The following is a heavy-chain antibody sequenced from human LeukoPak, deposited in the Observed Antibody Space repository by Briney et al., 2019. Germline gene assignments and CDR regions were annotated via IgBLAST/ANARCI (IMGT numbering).Heavy chain of an antibody. CDR2: IKADESAK. CDR1: GFTFSTYW. CDR3: ARDVGGSLDY. V-gene: IGHV3-7*01. D-gene: IGHD1-26*01. Sequence: QAGGSLRLSCAASGFTFSTYWMAWVRQAPGKGLEWVANIKADESAKHQADSVKGRFTLSRDNAQNSVYLQMSRLRGEDTAVYYCARDVGGSLDYWGQGTLVTVSS. J-gene: IGHJ4*02.